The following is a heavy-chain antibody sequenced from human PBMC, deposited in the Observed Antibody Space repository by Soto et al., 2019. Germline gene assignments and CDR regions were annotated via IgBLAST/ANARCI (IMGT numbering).Heavy chain of an antibody. CDR1: GFTFSTYA. CDR2: ISGTGDTA. J-gene: IGHJ6*02. V-gene: IGHV3-23*01. CDR3: ARGSSPVSSFYGVGV. Sequence: GGSLRHSCAASGFTFSTYAISWVRQAPGKGLEWVSIISGTGDTAYYADSVKGRFTVSRDNSKNTLDLQMNSLRAEDAAVYYCARGSSPVSSFYGVGVWGQGTSVTVSS.